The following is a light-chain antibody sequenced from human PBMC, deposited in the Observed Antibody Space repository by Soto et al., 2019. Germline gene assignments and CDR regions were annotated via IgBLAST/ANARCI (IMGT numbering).Light chain of an antibody. J-gene: IGKJ1*01. CDR2: LGS. Sequence: DIVMTQSPLSLPVTPGEPASISCRSSQSLLHSNGYNYLDFYLQKPGQSPQLLIYLGSNRASGVPDRFSGSGSGTDFTLKISRVEAEDVGVYYCMQALQTSWTFGQGT. V-gene: IGKV2-28*01. CDR1: QSLLHSNGYNY. CDR3: MQALQTSWT.